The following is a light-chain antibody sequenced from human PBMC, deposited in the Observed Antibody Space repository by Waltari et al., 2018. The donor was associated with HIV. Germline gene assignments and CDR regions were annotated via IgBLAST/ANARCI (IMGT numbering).Light chain of an antibody. J-gene: IGLJ2*01. CDR1: SNNVGNQG. CDR3: SAWDRSLSAVI. Sequence: QAGLTQPPSVSKGLRQTATLTCTGDSNNVGNQGATWLQQHQGHPPKLLFYKNNNRPSGISERFSASKSGNTASLTITGLQSEDEADYFCSAWDRSLSAVIFGG. V-gene: IGLV10-54*04. CDR2: KNN.